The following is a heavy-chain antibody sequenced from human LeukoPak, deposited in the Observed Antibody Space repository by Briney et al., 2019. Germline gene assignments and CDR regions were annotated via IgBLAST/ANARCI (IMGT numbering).Heavy chain of an antibody. J-gene: IGHJ4*02. Sequence: GGSLRLSCAASGFTFSRYSMHWVRQAPGKGLVWVSRIKQEGRRPLLADFVRGRFTVSRDDAKSTLYLEMNSLGPEDTGVYYCARGFRDYWGQGTLVTVSS. CDR3: ARGFRDY. CDR1: GFTFSRYS. V-gene: IGHV3-74*01. CDR2: IKQEGRRP.